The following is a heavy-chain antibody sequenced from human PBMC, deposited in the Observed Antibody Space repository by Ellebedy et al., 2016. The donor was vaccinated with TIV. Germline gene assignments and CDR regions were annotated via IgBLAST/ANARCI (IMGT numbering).Heavy chain of an antibody. CDR1: GGSITRRGRF. CDR2: LYYGGTT. D-gene: IGHD6-19*01. Sequence: MPSETLSLTCTVSGGSITRRGRFWNWIRQPPGKGLEWIGSLYYGGTTFYNMSLKSRVTISSDTSKTHFSLKLTSVTAADTAAHYWGKGGGIAVTDTWGQGTLVTVSS. V-gene: IGHV4-39*07. J-gene: IGHJ4*02. CDR3: GKGGGIAVTDT.